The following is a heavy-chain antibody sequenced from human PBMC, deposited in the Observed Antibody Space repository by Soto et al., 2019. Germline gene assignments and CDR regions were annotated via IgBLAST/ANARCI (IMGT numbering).Heavy chain of an antibody. CDR3: ARDSRITMVRGSWFDP. CDR1: GGSISSYY. Sequence: QVQLQESGPGLVKPSETLSLTCTVSGGSISSYYWSWIRQPAGKGLEWIGGIYTSGSTNYNPSLKIRLTMSVDTSTHQFALKLSSVTAADTSVYYCARDSRITMVRGSWFDPWGQGTLVTVSS. D-gene: IGHD3-10*01. V-gene: IGHV4-4*07. CDR2: IYTSGST. J-gene: IGHJ5*02.